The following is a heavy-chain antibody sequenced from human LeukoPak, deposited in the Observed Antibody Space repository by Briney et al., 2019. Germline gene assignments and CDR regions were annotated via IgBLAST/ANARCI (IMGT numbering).Heavy chain of an antibody. V-gene: IGHV3-53*01. CDR2: IYSGGST. Sequence: PGGSLRLSCAASGFTVSSNYMSWVRQAPGKGLEWVSLIYSGGSTSYADSVKGRFTFSRDNSKNTLYLQMNSLRAKDTVVYYCARDRVNWNDVGGLFDYWGQGTLVTVSS. D-gene: IGHD1-1*01. J-gene: IGHJ4*02. CDR1: GFTVSSNY. CDR3: ARDRVNWNDVGGLFDY.